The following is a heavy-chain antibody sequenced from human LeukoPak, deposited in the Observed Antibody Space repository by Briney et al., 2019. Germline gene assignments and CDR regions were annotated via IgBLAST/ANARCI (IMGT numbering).Heavy chain of an antibody. D-gene: IGHD2-15*01. V-gene: IGHV3-23*01. Sequence: GGSLRLSCAASGFSFSTYGMLWVRQAPGKGLEWVSAISGSSDTTHYADSVKGRFTISRDNSKSTLYLQMNSLRAEDTAVYYCAKRERPSGGAFNMWGQGTMVTVSS. CDR1: GFSFSTYG. J-gene: IGHJ3*02. CDR3: AKRERPSGGAFNM. CDR2: ISGSSDTT.